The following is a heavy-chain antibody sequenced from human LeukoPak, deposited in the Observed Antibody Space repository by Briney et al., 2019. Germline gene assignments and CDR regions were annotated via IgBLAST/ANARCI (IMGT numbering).Heavy chain of an antibody. V-gene: IGHV1-8*01. D-gene: IGHD3-10*01. CDR2: MNPNTGNT. Sequence: GESLKISCKGSGYTFTSYDINWVRQATGQGLEWMGWMNPNTGNTGYAQKFQGRFTMTRNTSITTAYMELSGLRSEDTSVYYCARKFVGSRGYYFDNWGQGTLVTVSS. CDR3: ARKFVGSRGYYFDN. CDR1: GYTFTSYD. J-gene: IGHJ4*02.